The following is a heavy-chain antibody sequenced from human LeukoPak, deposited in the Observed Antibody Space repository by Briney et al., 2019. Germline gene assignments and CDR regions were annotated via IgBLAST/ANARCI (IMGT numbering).Heavy chain of an antibody. J-gene: IGHJ6*02. CDR1: GGSISSYY. CDR3: ARDARIAVAGYYYYYGMDV. V-gene: IGHV4-59*01. Sequence: SETLSLTCTVSGGSISSYYWGWIRQPPGKGLEWIGYIYYSGSTNYNPSLKSRVTISVDTSKNQFSLKLSSVTAADTAVYYCARDARIAVAGYYYYYGMDVWGQGTTVTVSS. D-gene: IGHD6-19*01. CDR2: IYYSGST.